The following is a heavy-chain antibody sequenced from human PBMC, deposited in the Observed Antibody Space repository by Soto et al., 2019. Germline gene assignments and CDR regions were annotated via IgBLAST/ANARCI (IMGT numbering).Heavy chain of an antibody. CDR2: DGSNG. CDR3: ARDPRTARASAMDV. V-gene: IGHV3-33*01. D-gene: IGHD6-6*01. J-gene: IGHJ6*02. Sequence: DGSNGVSAESVKGRFTISRDNSKNTLYLQMTSLRAEGTAVYYCARDPRTARASAMDVWGQGTTVTVSS.